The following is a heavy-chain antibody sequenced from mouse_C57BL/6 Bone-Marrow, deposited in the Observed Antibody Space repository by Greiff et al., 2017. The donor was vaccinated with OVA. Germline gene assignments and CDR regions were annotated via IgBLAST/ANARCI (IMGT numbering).Heavy chain of an antibody. D-gene: IGHD3-2*02. V-gene: IGHV1-26*01. Sequence: VQLQQSGPELVKPGASVKISCKASGYTFTDYYMNWVKQSHGKSLEWIGDINPNNGGTSYNQKFKGKATLTVDKSSSTAYMELRSLTSEDSAVYYCARDRAGYVDYAMDYWGQGTSVTVSS. CDR2: INPNNGGT. CDR3: ARDRAGYVDYAMDY. J-gene: IGHJ4*01. CDR1: GYTFTDYY.